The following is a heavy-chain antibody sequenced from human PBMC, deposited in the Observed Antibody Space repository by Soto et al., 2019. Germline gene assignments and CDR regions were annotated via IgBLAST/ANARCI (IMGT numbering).Heavy chain of an antibody. J-gene: IGHJ5*02. CDR3: ARDPVP. Sequence: SSETLSLTCTVSGGSISSSSFYWGWIRQHPGKGLEWIGYIYNSGKTYYNPSLKSRVTISVDTSKNQFSLKLTSVTAADTAVYYCARDPVPWGQGTLVTVPQ. CDR1: GGSISSSSFY. CDR2: IYNSGKT. V-gene: IGHV4-39*07.